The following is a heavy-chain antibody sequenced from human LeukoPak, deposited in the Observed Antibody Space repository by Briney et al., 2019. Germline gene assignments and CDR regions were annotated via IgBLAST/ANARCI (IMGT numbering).Heavy chain of an antibody. CDR3: ARDLVVVPAAYYYHFRMDV. Sequence: SETLSLTCTVSGGSISSYYWSWIRQPAGKGLEWIGRIYTSGSTNYNPSLKSRVTMSVDTSKNQFSLKLSSVTAADTAVYYCARDLVVVPAAYYYHFRMDVRGQGTTVTVSS. J-gene: IGHJ6*02. D-gene: IGHD2-2*01. CDR2: IYTSGST. V-gene: IGHV4-4*07. CDR1: GGSISSYY.